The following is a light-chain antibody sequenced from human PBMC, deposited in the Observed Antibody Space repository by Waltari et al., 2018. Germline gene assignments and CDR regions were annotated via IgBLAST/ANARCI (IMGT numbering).Light chain of an antibody. CDR2: KSS. CDR1: QSISLW. V-gene: IGKV1-5*03. Sequence: DIQLTQSPSTLSASVGDRVTIACRANQSISLWLAWYQQKPGKAPKLLISKSSILESGVPSRLSGSGSGTDFTLSISSLQPDDFATYYCQQFHSYVLTFGGGTKVEIK. CDR3: QQFHSYVLT. J-gene: IGKJ4*01.